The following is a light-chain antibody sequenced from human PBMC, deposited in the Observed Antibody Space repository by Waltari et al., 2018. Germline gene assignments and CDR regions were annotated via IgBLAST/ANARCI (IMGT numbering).Light chain of an antibody. CDR1: SSDVGAYNY. J-gene: IGLJ1*01. CDR2: EVS. CDR3: SSYAGSNDLYV. Sequence: QSALTQPPSASGSPGQSVTVSCTGTSSDVGAYNYVSWYQQHPGKPPKLMIYEVSKRPSGAPDRFSGSKSGNTASLTVSWLQAEDEADYYCSSYAGSNDLYVFGSGTKVTVL. V-gene: IGLV2-8*01.